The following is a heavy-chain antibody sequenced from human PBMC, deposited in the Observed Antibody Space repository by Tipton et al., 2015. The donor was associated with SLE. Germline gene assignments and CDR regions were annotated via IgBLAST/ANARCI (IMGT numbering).Heavy chain of an antibody. J-gene: IGHJ4*02. V-gene: IGHV4-59*12. D-gene: IGHD5-18*01. CDR3: ARKNKVDTAMVGFDY. Sequence: TLSLTCTVSGGSISSYYWSWIRQPPGKGLEWIGYIYYSGSTNYNPSLKSRVTISVDTSKNQFSLKLSSVTAADTAVYYCARKNKVDTAMVGFDYWGQGTLVTVSS. CDR2: IYYSGST. CDR1: GGSISSYY.